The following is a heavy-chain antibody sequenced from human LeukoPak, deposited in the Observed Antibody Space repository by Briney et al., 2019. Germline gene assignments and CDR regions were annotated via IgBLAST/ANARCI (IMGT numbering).Heavy chain of an antibody. V-gene: IGHV3-21*01. D-gene: IGHD1-26*01. CDR1: GFTFSSYW. Sequence: GGSLRLSCVASGFTFSSYWMNWVRQAPGKGLEWVSSISSSSSTIFYADSLKGRFTISRDNAKNSLYLQMNSLRAEDTAVYYCAKPGPATTNSYGMDVWGQGTTVTVSS. CDR2: ISSSSSTI. CDR3: AKPGPATTNSYGMDV. J-gene: IGHJ6*02.